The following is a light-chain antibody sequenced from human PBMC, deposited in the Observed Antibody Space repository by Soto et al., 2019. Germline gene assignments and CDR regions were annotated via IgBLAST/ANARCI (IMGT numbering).Light chain of an antibody. CDR2: HAS. CDR1: QSISSN. J-gene: IGKJ1*01. Sequence: DIQMTQSPSTLSASVGDRVTITCRASQSISSNLAWYQQKPGKAPKLLMYHASSLESGVPSRLSGSGSGTEFTLTISSLQPDDFATYYCQQYNTHSPWTFGQGTKVDI. CDR3: QQYNTHSPWT. V-gene: IGKV1-5*01.